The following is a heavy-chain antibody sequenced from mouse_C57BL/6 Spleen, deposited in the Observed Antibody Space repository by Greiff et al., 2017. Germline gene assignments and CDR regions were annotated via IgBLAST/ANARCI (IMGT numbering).Heavy chain of an antibody. J-gene: IGHJ4*01. CDR1: GFTFSSYG. D-gene: IGHD2-5*01. CDR2: ISSGGSYT. CDR3: ASHYYSNAMDY. V-gene: IGHV5-6*01. Sequence: DVHLVESGGDLVKPGGSLKLSCAASGFTFSSYGMSWVRQTPDKRLEWVATISSGGSYTYYPDSVKGRFTISRDNAKNTLYLQMSSLKSEDTAMYYCASHYYSNAMDYWGQGTSVTVSS.